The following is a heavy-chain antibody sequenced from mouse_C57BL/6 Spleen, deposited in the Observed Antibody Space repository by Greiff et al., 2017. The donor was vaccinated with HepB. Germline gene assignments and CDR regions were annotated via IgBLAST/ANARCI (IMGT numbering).Heavy chain of an antibody. Sequence: EVQVVESGGGLVKPGGSLKLSCAASGFTFSSYTMSWVRQTPEKRLEWVATISGGGGNTYYPDSVKGRFTISRDNAKNTLYLQMSSLRSEDTALYYCARHVYPSFAYWGQGTLVTVSA. CDR1: GFTFSSYT. CDR2: ISGGGGNT. J-gene: IGHJ3*01. V-gene: IGHV5-9*01. CDR3: ARHVYPSFAY.